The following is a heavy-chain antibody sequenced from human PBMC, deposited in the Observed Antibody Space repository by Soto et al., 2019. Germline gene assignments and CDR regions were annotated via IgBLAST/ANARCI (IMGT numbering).Heavy chain of an antibody. J-gene: IGHJ5*02. Sequence: QVQLVESGGGVVQPGRSLRLSCAASGFTFSSYGMHWVRQAPGKGLEWVAVISYDGSNKYYADSVKGRFTISRDNSKNTLYLQMNSLRAEDTAVHYCAKDRDIAADDGFDPWGQGTLVTVSS. CDR1: GFTFSSYG. CDR2: ISYDGSNK. D-gene: IGHD6-25*01. CDR3: AKDRDIAADDGFDP. V-gene: IGHV3-30*18.